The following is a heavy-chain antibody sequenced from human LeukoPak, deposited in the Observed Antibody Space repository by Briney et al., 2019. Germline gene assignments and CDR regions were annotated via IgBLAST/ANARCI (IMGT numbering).Heavy chain of an antibody. CDR1: GFTFSSYA. CDR2: ISGSGSTT. Sequence: TGGSLRLSCAPSGFTFSSYAVNWVRQAPGKGLEWVSAISGSGSTTYYADSVKGRFTISRDNSKNTLFLQMNSLTAEDTAIYSCARPRLEYCSGGSCFDAFDIWGQGTMVTVSS. CDR3: ARPRLEYCSGGSCFDAFDI. D-gene: IGHD2-15*01. V-gene: IGHV3-23*01. J-gene: IGHJ3*02.